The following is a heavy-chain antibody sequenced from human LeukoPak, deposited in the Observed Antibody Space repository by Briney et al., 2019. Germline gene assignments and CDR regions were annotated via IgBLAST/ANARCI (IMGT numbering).Heavy chain of an antibody. J-gene: IGHJ4*02. V-gene: IGHV3-49*04. Sequence: PGGSLRLSCEASGFTFSHFGMHWVRQAPGKGLEWVGFIRSKAYGGTTEYAASVKGRFAISRDDSKSIAYLQMNSLKTEDTAVYYCTRDRYSSGWYVWLDDYWGQGTLVTVSS. CDR3: TRDRYSSGWYVWLDDY. CDR1: GFTFSHFG. D-gene: IGHD6-19*01. CDR2: IRSKAYGGTT.